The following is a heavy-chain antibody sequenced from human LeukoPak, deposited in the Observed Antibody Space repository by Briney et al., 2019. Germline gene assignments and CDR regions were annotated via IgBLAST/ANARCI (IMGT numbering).Heavy chain of an antibody. CDR1: GGSFSGYY. CDR2: INHSGST. Sequence: PSETLSLTCAVYGGSFSGYYWSWIRQPPGKGLEWIGEINHSGSTNYNPSLKSRVTISVDTSKNQFSLKLSSATAADTAVYYCARGRGRLYSYEYYFDYWGQGTLVTVSS. D-gene: IGHD5-18*01. V-gene: IGHV4-34*01. J-gene: IGHJ4*02. CDR3: ARGRGRLYSYEYYFDY.